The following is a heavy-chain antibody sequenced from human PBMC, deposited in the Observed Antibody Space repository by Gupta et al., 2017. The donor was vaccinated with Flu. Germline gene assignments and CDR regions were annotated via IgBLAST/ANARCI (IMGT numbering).Heavy chain of an antibody. CDR2: INTDNGST. D-gene: IGHD2-2*01. J-gene: IGHJ3*02. CDR1: A. Sequence: AILWVRQAPGQRLEWMGWINTDNGSTKYSQTFQGRVTITRDTSASTVYLELSSLRSEDTAVYYCARRLSSSSWDDVFDIWGQGTMVTVSS. CDR3: ARRLSSSSWDDVFDI. V-gene: IGHV1-3*04.